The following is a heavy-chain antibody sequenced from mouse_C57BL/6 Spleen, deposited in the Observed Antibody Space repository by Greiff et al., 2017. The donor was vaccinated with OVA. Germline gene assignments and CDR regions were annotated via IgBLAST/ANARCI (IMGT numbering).Heavy chain of an antibody. J-gene: IGHJ2*01. Sequence: EVKLMESGGGLVKPGGSLKLSCAASGFTFSSYTMSWVRQTPEKRLEWVATISGGGGNTYYPDSVKGRFTISRDNAKNTLYLQMSSLRSEDTALYYCARRVPMRDYFDYWGQGTTLTVSS. CDR3: ARRVPMRDYFDY. CDR1: GFTFSSYT. D-gene: IGHD6-5*01. CDR2: ISGGGGNT. V-gene: IGHV5-9*01.